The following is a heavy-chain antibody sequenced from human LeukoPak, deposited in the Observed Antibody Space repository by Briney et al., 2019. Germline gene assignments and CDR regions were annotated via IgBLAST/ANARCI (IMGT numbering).Heavy chain of an antibody. V-gene: IGHV3-21*04. CDR3: ARDRDSLYYFDY. Sequence: GGSLRLSCAASGFTFSSYSMNWVRQAPGKGLEWVSSISSSSSYIYYADSVRGRFTISRDNSKNTLYLQMNSLRAEDTAVYYCARDRDSLYYFDYWGQGTLDTVSS. D-gene: IGHD2-15*01. CDR2: ISSSSSYI. CDR1: GFTFSSYS. J-gene: IGHJ4*02.